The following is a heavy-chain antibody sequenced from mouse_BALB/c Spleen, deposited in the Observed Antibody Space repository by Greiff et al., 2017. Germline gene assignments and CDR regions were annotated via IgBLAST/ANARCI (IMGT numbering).Heavy chain of an antibody. CDR2: ISSGGSYT. CDR1: GFTFSSYG. J-gene: IGHJ3*01. Sequence: EVQGVESGGDLVKPGGSLKLSCAASGFTFSSYGMSWVRQTPDKRLEWVATISSGGSYTYYPDSVKGRFTISRDNAKNTLYLQMSSLKSEDTAMYYCARHEGYDEDALAYWGQGTLVTVSA. D-gene: IGHD2-14*01. CDR3: ARHEGYDEDALAY. V-gene: IGHV5-6*01.